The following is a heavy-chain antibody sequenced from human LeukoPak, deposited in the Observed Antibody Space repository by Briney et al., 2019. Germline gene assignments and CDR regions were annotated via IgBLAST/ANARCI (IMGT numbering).Heavy chain of an antibody. CDR1: GGSISSYY. Sequence: PSETLSLTCTVSGGSISSYYWNWIRQPPGKGLEWIGYIYYSGGTNYNPSLKSRVTISVDTSKNQFSLKPSSVTAADTAVYYCAREGDGYNYDYWGQGTLVTVSS. D-gene: IGHD5-24*01. CDR2: IYYSGGT. J-gene: IGHJ4*02. CDR3: AREGDGYNYDY. V-gene: IGHV4-59*01.